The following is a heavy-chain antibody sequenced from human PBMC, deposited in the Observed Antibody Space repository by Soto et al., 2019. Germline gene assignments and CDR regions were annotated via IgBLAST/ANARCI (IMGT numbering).Heavy chain of an antibody. CDR3: ARDRSGSYYDYYYYYGMDV. CDR1: GYSFAGYW. CDR2: IDPSDSQT. D-gene: IGHD1-26*01. V-gene: IGHV5-10-1*01. Sequence: GESLKISCKGSGYSFAGYWITWVRQKPGKGLEWMGRIDPSDSQTYYSPSFRGHVTISATKSITTVFLQWSSLRASDTAMYYCARDRSGSYYDYYYYYGMDVWGQGTTVTVSS. J-gene: IGHJ6*02.